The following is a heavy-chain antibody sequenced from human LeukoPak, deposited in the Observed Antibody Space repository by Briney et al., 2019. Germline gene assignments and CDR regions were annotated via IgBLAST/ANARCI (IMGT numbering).Heavy chain of an antibody. J-gene: IGHJ5*02. Sequence: SETLSLTCSVSGGSISGYYWSWIRQPPGKGLEWIGFIYYNGSTNYNPSLESRVTISVDTSKNQFSLKLSSVTAADTAVYYCAREGTAGTNLNWFDPWGQGTLVTVSS. CDR2: IYYNGST. V-gene: IGHV4-59*01. CDR1: GGSISGYY. D-gene: IGHD1-1*01. CDR3: AREGTAGTNLNWFDP.